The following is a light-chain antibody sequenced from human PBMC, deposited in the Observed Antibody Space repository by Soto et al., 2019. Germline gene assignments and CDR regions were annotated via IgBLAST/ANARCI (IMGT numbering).Light chain of an antibody. CDR1: QSVSRN. Sequence: EVVLTQSPVTLSVSPGERATRSCRASQSVSRNLAWYQQIPGQAPRLVIHGAFTRATGIPDRFSGSGSGTEFTLSISSLQSEDFAVYYCHQYDNWLWTFGQGTKVDIK. CDR3: HQYDNWLWT. V-gene: IGKV3-15*01. J-gene: IGKJ1*01. CDR2: GAF.